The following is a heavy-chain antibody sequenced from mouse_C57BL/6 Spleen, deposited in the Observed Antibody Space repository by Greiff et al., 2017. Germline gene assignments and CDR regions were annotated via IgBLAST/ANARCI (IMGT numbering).Heavy chain of an antibody. CDR2: VYPGDGDT. J-gene: IGHJ4*01. V-gene: IGHV1-82*01. D-gene: IGHD1-1*01. CDR3: ARAGDYGSLYYYAMDY. Sequence: LVESGPELVKPGASVKISCKASGSAFSSSWMNWVKQRPGKGLEWIGRVYPGDGDTNYNGKFKGKATLTADKSSSTAYMQLSSLTSEDSAVYFCARAGDYGSLYYYAMDYWGQGTSVTVSS. CDR1: GSAFSSSW.